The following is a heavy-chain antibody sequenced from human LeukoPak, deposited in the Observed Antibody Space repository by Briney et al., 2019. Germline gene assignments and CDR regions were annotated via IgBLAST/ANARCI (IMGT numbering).Heavy chain of an antibody. J-gene: IGHJ4*02. CDR3: ARALVRGVYYFDY. Sequence: GGSLRLSCAASGFTVSSNYMSWVRQAPGKGLEWVSVISSGGSTYYADSVKGRFTISRDNSKTTLYLQMNSLRSEDTAVYYCARALVRGVYYFDYWGQGTLVTVSS. CDR2: ISSGGST. D-gene: IGHD3-10*01. V-gene: IGHV3-66*02. CDR1: GFTVSSNY.